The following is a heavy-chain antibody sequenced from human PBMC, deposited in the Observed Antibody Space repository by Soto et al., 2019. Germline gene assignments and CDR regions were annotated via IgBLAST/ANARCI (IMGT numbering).Heavy chain of an antibody. CDR3: ARSVGGSNVNFDY. V-gene: IGHV1-8*01. Sequence: QVQLVQSGAEVRTPGASVKVSCKASGYTFTSYDINWVRQATGQGPEWMGWMNPDSGNTGYVQKFQGRVTMIRNTAISTAYMELSSLRSEDTAVYYCARSVGGSNVNFDYWGQGTLVTVSS. D-gene: IGHD3-10*01. J-gene: IGHJ4*02. CDR2: MNPDSGNT. CDR1: GYTFTSYD.